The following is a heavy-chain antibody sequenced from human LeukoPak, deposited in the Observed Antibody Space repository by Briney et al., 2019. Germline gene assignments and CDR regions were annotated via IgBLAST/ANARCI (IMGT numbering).Heavy chain of an antibody. Sequence: GASVKVSCKASGYTFTSYYMHWVRQAPGQGLEWVGIINPSGGSTSYAQKFQGRVTMTRDTSTSTVYMELSSLRSEDTAVYYCAREPGIAVAGTDYYYYGMDVWGQGATVTVSS. CDR1: GYTFTSYY. V-gene: IGHV1-46*01. CDR2: INPSGGST. CDR3: AREPGIAVAGTDYYYYGMDV. J-gene: IGHJ6*02. D-gene: IGHD6-19*01.